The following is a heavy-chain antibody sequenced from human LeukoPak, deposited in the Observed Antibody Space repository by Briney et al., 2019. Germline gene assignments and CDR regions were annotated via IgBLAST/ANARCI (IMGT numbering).Heavy chain of an antibody. CDR1: GFTFSSYG. Sequence: PGRSLRLSCAASGFTFSSYGMHWVRQAPGKGLEWVAVILFDGSNEYYADSVKGRFTISRDNSKNTVYLQMNSLRAEDTAVYYCAKATVTTRRGIDNWGQGTLVTVPS. CDR3: AKATVTTRRGIDN. CDR2: ILFDGSNE. J-gene: IGHJ4*02. D-gene: IGHD4-17*01. V-gene: IGHV3-30*18.